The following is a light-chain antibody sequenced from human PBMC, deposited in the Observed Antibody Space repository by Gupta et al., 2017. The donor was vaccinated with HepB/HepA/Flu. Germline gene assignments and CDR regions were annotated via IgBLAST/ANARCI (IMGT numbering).Light chain of an antibody. Sequence: EIVMTQSPATLSVSTGERATVSCRASQSVSSNLAWYQHKPGQAPRLLIYGASTRAIGIPARFSGSGSGTEFTLTISSLQSEDFVVYYCQQYNAWPFTFGPGTKVDFK. CDR2: GAS. CDR1: QSVSSN. CDR3: QQYNAWPFT. V-gene: IGKV3-15*01. J-gene: IGKJ3*01.